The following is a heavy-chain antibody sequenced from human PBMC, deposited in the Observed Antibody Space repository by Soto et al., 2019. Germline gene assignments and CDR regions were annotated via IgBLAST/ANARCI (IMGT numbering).Heavy chain of an antibody. CDR3: AKGSFSAHQFLDH. J-gene: IGHJ4*02. V-gene: IGHV3-30*18. D-gene: IGHD3-10*01. Sequence: GGSLRLSCAASGFTFSSYAMSWVRQAPGKGLEWVTTISSDGNDKYYAGSVKGRFTISRDNSENTLDLQMNGLRAEDTAVYYCAKGSFSAHQFLDHWGQRTLVTVSS. CDR1: GFTFSSYA. CDR2: ISSDGNDK.